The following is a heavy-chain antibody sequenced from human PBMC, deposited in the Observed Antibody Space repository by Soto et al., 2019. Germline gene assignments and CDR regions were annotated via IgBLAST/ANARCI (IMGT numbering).Heavy chain of an antibody. Sequence: PSETLSLTCAVYGGSFSGYYWTWIRQPPGTGLEWIGEINHSGSTNYNPSLKSRVTISVDTSKNTLYLQMNSLRAEDTAVYYCARDTSGSQQIDYWGQGTLVTVSS. CDR3: ARDTSGSQQIDY. V-gene: IGHV4-34*01. CDR1: GGSFSGYY. CDR2: INHSGST. D-gene: IGHD1-26*01. J-gene: IGHJ4*02.